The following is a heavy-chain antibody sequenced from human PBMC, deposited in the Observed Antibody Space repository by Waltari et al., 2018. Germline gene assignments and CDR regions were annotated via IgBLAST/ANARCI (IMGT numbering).Heavy chain of an antibody. CDR2: IIPIFGTA. Sequence: QVQLVQSGAEVKKPGSSVKVSCKASGGTFSSYAISWVRQAPGQGLEWMGGIIPIFGTANYAQKFQGRVTITADKSTSTAYMELSSLRSEDTAVYYCARGTYYDFWSGYAYYYYYMDVWGKGTTVTVSS. CDR1: GGTFSSYA. J-gene: IGHJ6*03. CDR3: ARGTYYDFWSGYAYYYYYMDV. V-gene: IGHV1-69*14. D-gene: IGHD3-3*01.